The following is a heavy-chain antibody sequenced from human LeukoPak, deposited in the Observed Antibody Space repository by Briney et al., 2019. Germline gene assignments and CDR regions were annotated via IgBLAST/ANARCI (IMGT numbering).Heavy chain of an antibody. V-gene: IGHV4-34*01. Sequence: SETLSLTCAVYGGSFSGYYWSWIRQPPGKGLEWIGEINHSGGPNYNPSLKSRVTISVDTSKNQFSLKLSSVTAADTAVYYCARGKVRIYYDSSGYYSPFDYWGQGTLVTVSS. CDR2: INHSGGP. CDR1: GGSFSGYY. CDR3: ARGKVRIYYDSSGYYSPFDY. D-gene: IGHD3-22*01. J-gene: IGHJ4*02.